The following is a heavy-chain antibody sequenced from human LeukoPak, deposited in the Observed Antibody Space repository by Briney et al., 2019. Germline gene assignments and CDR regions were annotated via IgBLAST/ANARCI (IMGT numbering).Heavy chain of an antibody. CDR3: ARDFETTAVFYGMDV. Sequence: GGSLRLSCAASGFTFSDYYMNWIRQAPGKGLEWVTYISSSSNTIYYADSVKGRFTISRDNAKNSLYLQMNSLRAEDTAVYYCARDFETTAVFYGMDVWGQGTTVTVSS. V-gene: IGHV3-11*04. CDR1: GFTFSDYY. J-gene: IGHJ6*02. D-gene: IGHD1-1*01. CDR2: ISSSSNTI.